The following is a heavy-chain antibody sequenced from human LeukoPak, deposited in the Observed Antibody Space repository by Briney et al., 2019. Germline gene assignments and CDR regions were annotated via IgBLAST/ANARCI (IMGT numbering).Heavy chain of an antibody. V-gene: IGHV4-34*01. J-gene: IGHJ4*02. Sequence: SETLSLTCALYGGSFSGYYWSWIRQPPGKGLEWIGEINHSGSTNYNPSLKSRVTISVDTSKNQFSLILSSVTAADTAAYYCARGGYGSGSYYNYWGQGTLVTVSS. D-gene: IGHD3-10*01. CDR3: ARGGYGSGSYYNY. CDR2: INHSGST. CDR1: GGSFSGYY.